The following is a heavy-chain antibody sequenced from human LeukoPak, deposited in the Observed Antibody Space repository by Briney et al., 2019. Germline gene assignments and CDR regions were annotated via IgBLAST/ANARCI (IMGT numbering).Heavy chain of an antibody. CDR1: GGSISSYY. J-gene: IGHJ4*02. Sequence: SETLSLTCTVSGGSISSYYWSWIRQPPGKGLEWIGYIYYSGSTNYNPSLKSRVTISVDTSKNQFSLKLSSVTAADTAVYYCARVNDSSSQTNFDYWGQGTLVTVSS. CDR3: ARVNDSSSQTNFDY. CDR2: IYYSGST. D-gene: IGHD6-13*01. V-gene: IGHV4-59*01.